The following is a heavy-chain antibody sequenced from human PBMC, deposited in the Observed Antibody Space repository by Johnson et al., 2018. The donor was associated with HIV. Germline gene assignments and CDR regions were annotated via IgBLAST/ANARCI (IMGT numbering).Heavy chain of an antibody. CDR1: GFTFDDYA. Sequence: VQLVESGGGLVQPGRSLRLSCAASGFTFDDYAMHWVRQAPGKGLEWVSGIRWNSGSIGYADSGKGRFTIYRDNAKYSLYLHMNSLRAEDTALYYCAKLRAVIITTDAFDIWGQGTMVTVSS. CDR3: AKLRAVIITTDAFDI. J-gene: IGHJ3*02. V-gene: IGHV3-9*01. CDR2: IRWNSGSI. D-gene: IGHD3-22*01.